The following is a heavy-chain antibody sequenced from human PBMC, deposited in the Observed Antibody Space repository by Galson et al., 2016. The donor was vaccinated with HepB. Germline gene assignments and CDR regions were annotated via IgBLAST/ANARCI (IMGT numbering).Heavy chain of an antibody. CDR2: INTGNGNT. CDR3: ARDSDSDFGDYISDY. Sequence: SVKVSCKASGYTFTSYAIHWVRQAPGQRLEWVGWINTGNGNTKESQKFQDRVTITRDTSASTACMELSSLRSEDTAVYYCARDSDSDFGDYISDYWGQGTLVTVSS. CDR1: GYTFTSYA. V-gene: IGHV1-3*04. J-gene: IGHJ4*02. D-gene: IGHD4-17*01.